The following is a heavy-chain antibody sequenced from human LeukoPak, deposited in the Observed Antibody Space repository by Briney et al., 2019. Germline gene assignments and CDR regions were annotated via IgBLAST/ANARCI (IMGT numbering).Heavy chain of an antibody. V-gene: IGHV1-2*02. CDR1: GHTFIGYY. D-gene: IGHD1-14*01. J-gene: IGHJ4*02. CDR2: TNPNSGDT. CDR3: ASARGCGNHFEY. Sequence: ASVKVSCKASGHTFIGYYMHWMRQAPGQGLEWMGWTNPNSGDTNYAQKFQGRVTMTRDTSISTAYMELSRLRSDDTAVYYCASARGCGNHFEYWGQGTLVTVSS.